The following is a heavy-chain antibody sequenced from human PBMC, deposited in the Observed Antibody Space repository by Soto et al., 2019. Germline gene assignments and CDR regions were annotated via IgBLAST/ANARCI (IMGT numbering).Heavy chain of an antibody. V-gene: IGHV4-4*02. CDR1: SGSISSSNW. J-gene: IGHJ5*02. CDR2: IYHSGST. CDR3: ARKSTSCYVGCWFDP. D-gene: IGHD2-2*01. Sequence: QVQLQESGPGLVKPSGTLSLTCAVSSGSISSSNWWSWVRQPPGKGLEWIGEIYHSGSTNYNPALKSRVTISVAKAKSQFSLKLSSVTAADTAVYYCARKSTSCYVGCWFDPWGQGTLVTVSS.